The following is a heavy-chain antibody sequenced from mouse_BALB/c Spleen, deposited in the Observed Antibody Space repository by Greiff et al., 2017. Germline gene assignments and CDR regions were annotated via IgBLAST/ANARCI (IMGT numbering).Heavy chain of an antibody. J-gene: IGHJ3*01. V-gene: IGHV5-9-4*01. CDR2: ISSGGSYT. D-gene: IGHD2-4*01. CDR1: GFTFSSYA. Sequence: EVQLQQSGGGLVKPGGSLKLSCAASGFTFSSYAMSWVRQSPEKRLEWVAEISSGGSYTYYPDTVTGRFTISRDNAKNTLYLEMSSLRSEDTAMYYCARGYDYDWFAYWGQGTLVTVSA. CDR3: ARGYDYDWFAY.